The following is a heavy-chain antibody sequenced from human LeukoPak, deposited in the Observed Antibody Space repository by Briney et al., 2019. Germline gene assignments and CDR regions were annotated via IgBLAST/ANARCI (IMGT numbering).Heavy chain of an antibody. V-gene: IGHV3-48*04. CDR2: ISSSSSTI. D-gene: IGHD3-10*02. Sequence: GGSLRLSCAVSGFTFSSYSMNWVRQAPGKGLEWVSYISSSSSTIYYADSVKGRFTISRDNAKNSLYLQMNSLRAEDTAVYYCAELGITMIGGVWGKGTTFTISS. CDR3: AELGITMIGGV. CDR1: GFTFSSYS. J-gene: IGHJ6*04.